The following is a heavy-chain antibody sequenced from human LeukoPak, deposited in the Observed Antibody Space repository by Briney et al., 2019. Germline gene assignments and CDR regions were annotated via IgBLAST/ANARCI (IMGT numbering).Heavy chain of an antibody. CDR3: ARSNAVREYYDFWSGDFDY. CDR1: GGSISSSSYY. J-gene: IGHJ4*02. D-gene: IGHD3-3*01. CDR2: IYYSGST. V-gene: IGHV4-39*01. Sequence: SETLSLTCTVSGGSISSSSYYWGWIRQPPGKGLEWIGSIYYSGSTYYNPSLKSRVTISVDTSKNQFSLKLSSVTAADTAVYYCARSNAVREYYDFWSGDFDYWGQGTLVTVPS.